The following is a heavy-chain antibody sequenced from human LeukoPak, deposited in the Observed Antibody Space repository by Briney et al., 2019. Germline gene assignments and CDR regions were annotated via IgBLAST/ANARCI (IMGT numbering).Heavy chain of an antibody. CDR2: IYHSGST. CDR1: GYSLSSGYY. V-gene: IGHV4-38-2*01. D-gene: IGHD3-16*01. J-gene: IGHJ4*02. Sequence: SETLSLTCAVSGYSLSSGYYWGWIRQPPGKGLEGIGSIYHSGSTYYNPSLKSRVTISVDTSKNQFSLKLSSVTAADTAVYYCARVQGGLVELYYYYFDYWGQGTLVTVSS. CDR3: ARVQGGLVELYYYYFDY.